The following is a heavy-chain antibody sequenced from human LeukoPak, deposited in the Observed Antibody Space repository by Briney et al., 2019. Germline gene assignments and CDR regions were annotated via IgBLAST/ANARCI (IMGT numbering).Heavy chain of an antibody. J-gene: IGHJ4*02. CDR2: IKQDGSEK. Sequence: GGSLRLSCAASGFSFSNYGMHWVRQAPGKGLEWVASIKQDGSEKYYVDSVKGRFTISRDNAKNSLDLQMNSLRAEDTAVYYCAREAEVTTYNYFDYWGQGTLVTVSS. CDR3: AREAEVTTYNYFDY. V-gene: IGHV3-7*01. CDR1: GFSFSNYG. D-gene: IGHD4-11*01.